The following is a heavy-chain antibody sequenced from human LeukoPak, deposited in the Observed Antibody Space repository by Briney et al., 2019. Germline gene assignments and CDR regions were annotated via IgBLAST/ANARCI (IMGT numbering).Heavy chain of an antibody. CDR1: GYSFTSYW. V-gene: IGHV5-51*01. CDR2: IYPGDSDT. Sequence: GESLKISCKGSGYSFTSYWIGWVRQMPGKGLEWMGIIYPGDSDTKYSPSFQGQVTISAGKSINTAYLQWSSLKASDTAMYYCARPPRFGEFYFDYWGQGTLVTVSS. CDR3: ARPPRFGEFYFDY. J-gene: IGHJ4*02. D-gene: IGHD3-10*01.